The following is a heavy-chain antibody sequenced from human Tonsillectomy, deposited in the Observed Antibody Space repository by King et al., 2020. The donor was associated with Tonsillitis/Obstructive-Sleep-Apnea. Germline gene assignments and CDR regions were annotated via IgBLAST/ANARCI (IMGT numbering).Heavy chain of an antibody. CDR1: GFIFSAYA. J-gene: IGHJ3*02. CDR2: ISGGGGST. Sequence: VQLVESGGGLEQPGGSLRLSCAASGFIFSAYAMSWVRQAPGKGLEWVSAISGGGGSTFYADSVKGRFIISRDNSKNTLDFQMNSLRADDTAVYYCAKSRRYSTNDAFEIWGQGTMVTVSS. D-gene: IGHD6-13*01. V-gene: IGHV3-23*04. CDR3: AKSRRYSTNDAFEI.